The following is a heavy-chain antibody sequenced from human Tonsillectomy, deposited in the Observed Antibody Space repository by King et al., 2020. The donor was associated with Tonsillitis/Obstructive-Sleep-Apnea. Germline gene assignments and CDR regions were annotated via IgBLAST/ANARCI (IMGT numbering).Heavy chain of an antibody. CDR1: GFTFSSYG. J-gene: IGHJ4*02. CDR3: ARLRYSSTSSSSVDVDY. D-gene: IGHD2-2*01. CDR2: IWYDGSNK. Sequence: VQLVESGGGVVQPGRSLRLSCAASGFTFSSYGMHWVRQAPGKGLEWVAVIWYDGSNKYYADSVKGRFTISRDNSKNTLYLQMNSLRAEDTAVYYCARLRYSSTSSSSVDVDYWGQGTLVTVSS. V-gene: IGHV3-33*01.